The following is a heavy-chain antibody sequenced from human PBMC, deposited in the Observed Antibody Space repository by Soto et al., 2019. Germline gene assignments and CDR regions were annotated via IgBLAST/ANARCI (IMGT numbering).Heavy chain of an antibody. CDR1: GGSISSYY. J-gene: IGHJ4*02. Sequence: SETLSLTCTVSGGSISSYYWSWIRQPPGKGLEWIGYIYYSGGTNYNPSLKSRVTISVDTSKNQFSLKLSSVTAADTAVYYCARGGSYSSGCDYWGQGTLVTVSS. CDR3: ARGGSYSSGCDY. CDR2: IYYSGGT. D-gene: IGHD6-19*01. V-gene: IGHV4-59*01.